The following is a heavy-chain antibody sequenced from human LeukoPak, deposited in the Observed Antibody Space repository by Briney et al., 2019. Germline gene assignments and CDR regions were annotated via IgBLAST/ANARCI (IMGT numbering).Heavy chain of an antibody. J-gene: IGHJ4*02. CDR1: GGSISSSSYY. Sequence: SETLSLTCTVPGGSISSSSYYWGWIRQPPGKGLEWIGSIYYSGSTYYNPSLKSRVTISVDTSKNQFSLKLSSVTAADTAVYYCARGGLTYYDFWSGTIDYWGQGTLVTVSS. CDR3: ARGGLTYYDFWSGTIDY. V-gene: IGHV4-39*07. D-gene: IGHD3-3*01. CDR2: IYYSGST.